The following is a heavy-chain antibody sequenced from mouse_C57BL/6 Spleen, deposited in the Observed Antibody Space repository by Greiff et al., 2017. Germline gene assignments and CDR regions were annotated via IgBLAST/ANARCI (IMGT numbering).Heavy chain of an antibody. J-gene: IGHJ2*01. D-gene: IGHD2-10*02. Sequence: EVQLVESGGDLVKPGGSLKLSCAASGFTFSSYGMSWVRQTPDKRLEWVATISSGGSYTYYPDSVKGRFTISRDNAKNTLYLQMSSLKSEDTAMYYCARGYAQSYYFDYWGQGTTLTVSS. CDR2: ISSGGSYT. CDR1: GFTFSSYG. V-gene: IGHV5-6*01. CDR3: ARGYAQSYYFDY.